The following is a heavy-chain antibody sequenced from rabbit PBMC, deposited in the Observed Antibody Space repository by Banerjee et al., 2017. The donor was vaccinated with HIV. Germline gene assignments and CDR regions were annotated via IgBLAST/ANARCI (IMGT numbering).Heavy chain of an antibody. J-gene: IGHJ4*01. D-gene: IGHD3-1*01. CDR1: GIDFSSYG. CDR3: ARVDIGGWYFNL. V-gene: IGHV1S45*01. CDR2: IYATSGTT. Sequence: QEQLVESGGGLVTLGGSLKLSCKASGIDFSSYGISWVRQAPGKGLEWIGCIYATSGTTYYASWAKGRFTISKTSSTTVTLQMTSLTAADTATYFCARVDIGGWYFNLWGPGTLVTVS.